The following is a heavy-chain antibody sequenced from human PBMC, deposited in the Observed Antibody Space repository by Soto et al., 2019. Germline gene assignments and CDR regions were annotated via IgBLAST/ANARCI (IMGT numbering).Heavy chain of an antibody. Sequence: TLSHTCSVSGCSIRSGDYYWTWIRQHPGKGLEWIGYIHHSGNTYYSPSLQSRLTISVDTSKNQFSLKLYSVTAADTAMYYLSIGSCSSSSSGFDHWCQGTLVTVFS. CDR2: IHHSGNT. CDR3: SIGSCSSSSSGFDH. CDR1: GCSIRSGDYY. V-gene: IGHV4-31*03. D-gene: IGHD6-6*01. J-gene: IGHJ5*02.